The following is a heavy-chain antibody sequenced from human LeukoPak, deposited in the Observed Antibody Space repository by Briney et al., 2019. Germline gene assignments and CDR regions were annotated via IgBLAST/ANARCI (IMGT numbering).Heavy chain of an antibody. CDR3: AKVISPGYFDY. CDR1: GFTFSSYG. V-gene: IGHV3-30*18. D-gene: IGHD2/OR15-2a*01. Sequence: GRSLRLSCAASGFTFSSYGMHWVRQAPGKGLEWVAVISYDGSNKYYADSVKGRFTISRDNSKNTLYLQMNSLRAEDTAVYYCAKVISPGYFDYWGQGTLVTVSS. CDR2: ISYDGSNK. J-gene: IGHJ4*02.